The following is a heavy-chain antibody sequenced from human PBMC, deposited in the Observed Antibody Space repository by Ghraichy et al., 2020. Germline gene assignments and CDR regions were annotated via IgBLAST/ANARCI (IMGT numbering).Heavy chain of an antibody. J-gene: IGHJ4*02. CDR1: GDSISSINW. CDR2: IYHSGST. CDR3: ARGFGCNSTICWPIDY. V-gene: IGHV4-4*02. Sequence: SETLSLTCSVSGDSISSINWWTWVRQPPGKGLEWIGEIYHSGSTNYSPSLESRVTISVDKSKNQFSLKVRSVTAADAAVYYCARGFGCNSTICWPIDYWGQGALVTVSS. D-gene: IGHD2-2*01.